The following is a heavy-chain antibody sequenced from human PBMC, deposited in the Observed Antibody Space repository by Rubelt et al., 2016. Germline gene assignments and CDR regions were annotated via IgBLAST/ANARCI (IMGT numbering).Heavy chain of an antibody. J-gene: IGHJ2*01. V-gene: IGHV7-4-1*02. Sequence: QAQLVQSGSELKRPGASVKVSCKASGYSFTSYVITWVRQAPGQGLEWMGWINPNTGDRTYAQDFTGRFVFSVDPSVSTAYLEISSLRSEDTAVYFCARGLDLHYWYFDPWGRGTLVTVSA. CDR1: GYSFTSYV. D-gene: IGHD6-19*01. CDR3: ARGLDLHYWYFDP. CDR2: INPNTGDR.